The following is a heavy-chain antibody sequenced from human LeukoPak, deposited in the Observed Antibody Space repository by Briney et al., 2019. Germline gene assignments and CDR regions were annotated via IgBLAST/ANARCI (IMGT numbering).Heavy chain of an antibody. V-gene: IGHV4-38-2*02. Sequence: SETLSLTCSVSGYSISSGYYWVWIRQPPGKGLEWIGSIYYSGSTYYNPSLKSRVTISVDTSKNQFSLKLSSVTAADTAVFYCATSGWYLLPGIYWGQGTLVTVSS. CDR1: GYSISSGYY. D-gene: IGHD6-19*01. CDR2: IYYSGST. J-gene: IGHJ4*02. CDR3: ATSGWYLLPGIY.